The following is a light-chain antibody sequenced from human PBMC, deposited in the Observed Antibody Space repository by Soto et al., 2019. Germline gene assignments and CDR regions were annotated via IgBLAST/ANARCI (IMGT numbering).Light chain of an antibody. CDR1: SSNIASNT. J-gene: IGLJ1*01. V-gene: IGLV1-44*01. Sequence: QSVLTQPPSASGTPGQRVTISCSGSSSNIASNTVNWYQQLPGTAHKLLIYSNNQRPSGVPDRFSGSQSGTSASLAISGLQYEDEADYSCAAWDDSLNGHLFGSGTK. CDR2: SNN. CDR3: AAWDDSLNGHL.